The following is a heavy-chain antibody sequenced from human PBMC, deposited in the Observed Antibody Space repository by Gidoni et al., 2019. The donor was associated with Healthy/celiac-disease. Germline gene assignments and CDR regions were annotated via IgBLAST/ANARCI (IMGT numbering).Heavy chain of an antibody. J-gene: IGHJ6*02. V-gene: IGHV3-7*03. CDR1: GFTFSSYW. Sequence: EVQLVESGGGLVQPGGSQRLSCAASGFTFSSYWMSWVRQAPGKGLEWVANIKQDGSEKYYVDSVKGRFTISRDNAKNSLYLQMNSLRAEDTAVYYCARGDSSGYYFGYYGMDVWGQGTTVTVSS. D-gene: IGHD3-22*01. CDR2: IKQDGSEK. CDR3: ARGDSSGYYFGYYGMDV.